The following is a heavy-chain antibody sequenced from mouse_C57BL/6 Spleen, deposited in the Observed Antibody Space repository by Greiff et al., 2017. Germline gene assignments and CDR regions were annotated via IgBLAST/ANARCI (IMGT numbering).Heavy chain of an antibody. CDR3: ARGDDGYYGAMDY. D-gene: IGHD2-3*01. V-gene: IGHV1-61*01. CDR2: IYPSDSET. Sequence: QVQLQQPGAELVRPGSSVKLSCKASGYTFTGYWMDWVKQRPGQGLEWIGNIYPSDSETHYNQKFKDKATLTVDKSSSTAYMQLSSLTSEDSAVYYCARGDDGYYGAMDYWGQGTSVTVSS. J-gene: IGHJ4*01. CDR1: GYTFTGYW.